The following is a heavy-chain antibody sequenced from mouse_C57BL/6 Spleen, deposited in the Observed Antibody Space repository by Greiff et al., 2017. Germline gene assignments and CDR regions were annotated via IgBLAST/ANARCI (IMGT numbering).Heavy chain of an antibody. CDR1: GLTFSSHG. D-gene: IGHD1-1*01. J-gene: IGHJ1*03. CDR2: ISSGGSYT. V-gene: IGHV5-6*01. Sequence: QVVESGGDLVKPGGSLKLSCAASGLTFSSHGMSWVRQTPDKRLEWVANISSGGSYTYYPDSVKGRFTISRDNAKNTLYLQMSSLKSEDTAMYYCASLNYYGRPWYFDVWGTGTTVTVSS. CDR3: ASLNYYGRPWYFDV.